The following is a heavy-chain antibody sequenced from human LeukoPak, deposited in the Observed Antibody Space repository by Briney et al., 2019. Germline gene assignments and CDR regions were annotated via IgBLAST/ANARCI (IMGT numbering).Heavy chain of an antibody. Sequence: GGSLRLSCAASGFTFSSYAMSWVRQAPGKGLEWVSAISGSGGSTYYADSVKGRFTISRDNSKNTLYLKMNSLRAEDTAVYYCAKGRQYNWNYDAFDIWGQGTMVTVSS. V-gene: IGHV3-23*01. D-gene: IGHD1-7*01. CDR1: GFTFSSYA. J-gene: IGHJ3*02. CDR3: AKGRQYNWNYDAFDI. CDR2: ISGSGGST.